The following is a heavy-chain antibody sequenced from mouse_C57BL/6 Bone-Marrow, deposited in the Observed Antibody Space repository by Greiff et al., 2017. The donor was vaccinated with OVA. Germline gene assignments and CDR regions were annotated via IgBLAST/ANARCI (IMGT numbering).Heavy chain of an antibody. J-gene: IGHJ3*01. CDR1: GYTFTDYN. CDR2: INSNNGGT. CDR3: ARGGYYDYDGGAWFAY. V-gene: IGHV1-18*01. Sequence: DVQLQESGPELAKPGASVKIPCKASGYTFTDYNMDWVKQSHGKSLEWIGDINSNNGGTIYNQKFKGKATLTVDKSSSTAYMELRSLTSEDTAVYYWARGGYYDYDGGAWFAYWGQGTLVTVSA. D-gene: IGHD2-4*01.